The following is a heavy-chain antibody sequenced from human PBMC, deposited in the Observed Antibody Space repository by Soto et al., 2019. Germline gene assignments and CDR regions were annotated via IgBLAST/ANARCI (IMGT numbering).Heavy chain of an antibody. J-gene: IGHJ4*02. CDR2: IIPILNIA. CDR3: ARGPYCNAVSCYQYFDY. D-gene: IGHD2-15*01. CDR1: GGTFSSYT. Sequence: GPSVKVSCKASGGTFSSYTVSCVRQAPGQGLEWMGRIIPILNIANYAQKFQGRVTITADKSTSTAYMELSSLRSDDTAVYYCARGPYCNAVSCYQYFDYWGQGTLVTVSS. V-gene: IGHV1-69*02.